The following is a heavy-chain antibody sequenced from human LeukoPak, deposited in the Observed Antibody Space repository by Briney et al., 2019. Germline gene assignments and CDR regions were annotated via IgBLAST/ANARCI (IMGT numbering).Heavy chain of an antibody. CDR3: ATTPGIAAAGALT. Sequence: PSETLSLTCTVSGGSISSYYWSWIWQPPGKGLEWIGYIYTSGSTNYNPSLKSRVTISVDTSKNQFSLKLSSVTAADTALYYCATTPGIAAAGALTWGQGTLVTVSS. CDR2: IYTSGST. D-gene: IGHD6-13*01. V-gene: IGHV4-4*09. CDR1: GGSISSYY. J-gene: IGHJ4*02.